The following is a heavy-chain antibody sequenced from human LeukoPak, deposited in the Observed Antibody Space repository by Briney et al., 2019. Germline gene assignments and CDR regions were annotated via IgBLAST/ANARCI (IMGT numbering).Heavy chain of an antibody. CDR2: IDRSSTYI. D-gene: IGHD3-10*02. CDR1: GFSFSIYS. J-gene: IGHJ6*04. V-gene: IGHV3-21*01. CDR3: AELGITMIGGV. Sequence: GGSLRLSCAASGFSFSIYSMNWVRQAPGKGLEWVSSIDRSSTYIYYADSVKGRFSISRDNAKNSLYLQMISLRAEDTAVYYCAELGITMIGGVWGKGTTVTISS.